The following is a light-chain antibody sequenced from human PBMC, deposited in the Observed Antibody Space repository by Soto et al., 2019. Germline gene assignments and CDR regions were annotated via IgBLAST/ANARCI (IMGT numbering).Light chain of an antibody. Sequence: DIVMTQSPDSLAVSLGERATINCKSSQSVLSSSNNKNYLAWYHQKTGQPPKLLIYWASTRESGVPDRFSGSGSGTDFTLTISSLQAEDVAVYYCQKYYGTPYTFGQGTKLEIK. J-gene: IGKJ2*01. CDR3: QKYYGTPYT. V-gene: IGKV4-1*01. CDR2: WAS. CDR1: QSVLSSSNNKNY.